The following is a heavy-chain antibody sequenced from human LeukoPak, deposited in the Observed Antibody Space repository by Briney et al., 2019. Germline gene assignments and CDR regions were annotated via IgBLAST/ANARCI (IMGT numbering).Heavy chain of an antibody. CDR2: IYYSGST. D-gene: IGHD4-11*01. V-gene: IGHV4-39*07. J-gene: IGHJ4*02. CDR1: GGSISSSSYY. Sequence: PSETLSLTCTVSGGSISSSSYYWGWIRQPPGKGLEWIGSIYYSGSTYYHPSLKTRVTISLDMSKSQFSLKLSSVTAADTAVYYCARGTTVITKGATYYFDYWGQGTLVTVSS. CDR3: ARGTTVITKGATYYFDY.